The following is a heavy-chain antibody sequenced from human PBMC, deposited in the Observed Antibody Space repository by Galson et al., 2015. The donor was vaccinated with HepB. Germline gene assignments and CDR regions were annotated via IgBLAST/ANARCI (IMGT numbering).Heavy chain of an antibody. CDR2: ISSSSSTI. CDR3: ARDQGLTPGEV. J-gene: IGHJ4*02. Sequence: SLRLSCAASGFTVSSNYMSWVRQAPGKGLEWVSYISSSSSTIYYADSVKGRFTISRDNAKNSLYLQMNSLRAEDTAVYYCARDQGLTPGEVWGQGTLVTVSS. CDR1: GFTVSSNY. V-gene: IGHV3-48*01. D-gene: IGHD2-21*01.